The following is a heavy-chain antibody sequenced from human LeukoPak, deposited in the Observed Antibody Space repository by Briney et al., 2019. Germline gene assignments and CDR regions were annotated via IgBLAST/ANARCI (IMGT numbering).Heavy chain of an antibody. CDR1: GYTFSSYR. CDR2: INSDGNTT. CDR3: ARGVAVAGSLDP. D-gene: IGHD6-19*01. V-gene: IGHV3-74*01. J-gene: IGHJ5*02. Sequence: GGSLRLSCAASGYTFSSYRMHGVRHAPGKGLVWVSRINSDGNTTIYADSVKGRFTISRDNAKNTQYLQMNSLRAEDTAVYYCARGVAVAGSLDPWGQGTLVTVSS.